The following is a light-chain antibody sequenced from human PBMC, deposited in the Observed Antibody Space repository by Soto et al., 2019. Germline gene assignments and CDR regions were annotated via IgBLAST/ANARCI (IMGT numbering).Light chain of an antibody. CDR3: QQYGSSPYT. J-gene: IGKJ2*01. Sequence: EIVLTQSPGTLSLSPGERATLSCRASQSVSSSYLAWYQQKPGQAPRPLIYGASSRATVIRARFSGSGSGTDFTLTISRLEPEDFAVYYCQQYGSSPYTFGQGTKLEIK. CDR1: QSVSSSY. CDR2: GAS. V-gene: IGKV3-20*01.